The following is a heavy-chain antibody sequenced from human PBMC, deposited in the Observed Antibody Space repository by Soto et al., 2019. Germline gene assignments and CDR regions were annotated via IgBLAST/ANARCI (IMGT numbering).Heavy chain of an antibody. J-gene: IGHJ3*02. D-gene: IGHD1-1*01. V-gene: IGHV4-34*01. CDR2: MSHSGGT. Sequence: QVKLQQWGAGLLKPSETLSLTCAVYGGFVSSGSYYWSWIRQPPGKGLEWIGEMSHSGGTHFNPSLKSRVTISVDTSKNQFSLNIYSVTAADTALYYCARVERGTVTTVVDAFDIWGPGTMVTFSS. CDR3: ARVERGTVTTVVDAFDI. CDR1: GGFVSSGSYY.